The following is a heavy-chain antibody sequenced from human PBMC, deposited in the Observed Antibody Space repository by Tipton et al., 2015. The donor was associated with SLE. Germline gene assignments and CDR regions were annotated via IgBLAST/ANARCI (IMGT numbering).Heavy chain of an antibody. CDR2: ISGSGGRA. CDR3: ATRPGTSHWYYFDY. Sequence: SLRLSCAASGFTFRNFAMCWVRQAPGKGLEWVATISGSGGRAYYADPVKGRFTISRDNSKSTLYLQMNSLRAEDTALYYCATRPGTSHWYYFDYWGQGTLVTVSS. CDR1: GFTFRNFA. V-gene: IGHV3-23*01. D-gene: IGHD2-2*01. J-gene: IGHJ4*02.